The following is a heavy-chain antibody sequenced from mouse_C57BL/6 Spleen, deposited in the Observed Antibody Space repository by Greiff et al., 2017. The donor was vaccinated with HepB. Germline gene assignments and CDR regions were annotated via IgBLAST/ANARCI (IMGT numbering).Heavy chain of an antibody. D-gene: IGHD3-2*02. CDR3: ARGDSSGAFAY. CDR1: GYTFTSYW. Sequence: QVQLQQPGAELVRPGSSVKLSCKASGYTFTSYWMDWVKQRPGQGLEWIGNIYPSDSETHYNQKFKDKATLTVDKSSSTAYMQLSSLTSEDSAVYYGARGDSSGAFAYWGQGTLVTVSA. CDR2: IYPSDSET. V-gene: IGHV1-61*01. J-gene: IGHJ3*01.